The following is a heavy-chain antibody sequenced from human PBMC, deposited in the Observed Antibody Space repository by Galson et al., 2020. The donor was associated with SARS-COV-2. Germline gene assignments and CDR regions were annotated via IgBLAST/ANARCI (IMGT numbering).Heavy chain of an antibody. CDR2: IYYSGST. D-gene: IGHD5-18*01. J-gene: IGHJ4*01. CDR1: GGSISSSSYY. CDR3: ARRGVLYSYDSPWNY. Sequence: SETLSLTCTVSGGSISSSSYYWGWIRQPPGKGLEWIGSIYYSGSTYYNPSLKSRVTISVDTSKNQFSLKLSSVTAADTAVYYCARRGVLYSYDSPWNYWGHGTLVTVSS. V-gene: IGHV4-39*01.